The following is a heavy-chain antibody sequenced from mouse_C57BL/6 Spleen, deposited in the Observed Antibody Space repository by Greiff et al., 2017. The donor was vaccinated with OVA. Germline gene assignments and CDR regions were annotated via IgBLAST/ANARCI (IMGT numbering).Heavy chain of an antibody. D-gene: IGHD1-1*01. CDR2: IYPGSGST. Sequence: QVQLQQPGAELVKPGASVKMSCKASGYTFTSYWITWVKQRPGQGLEWIGDIYPGSGSTNYNEKFKSKATLTVDTSSSTAYMQPSSLTSEDSAVYYCARVDYGSSSYFDYWGQGTTLTVSS. CDR1: GYTFTSYW. V-gene: IGHV1-55*01. CDR3: ARVDYGSSSYFDY. J-gene: IGHJ2*01.